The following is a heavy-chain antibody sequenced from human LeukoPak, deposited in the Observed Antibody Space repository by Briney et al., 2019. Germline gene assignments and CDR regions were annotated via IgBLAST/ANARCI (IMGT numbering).Heavy chain of an antibody. V-gene: IGHV3-30*02. J-gene: IGHJ6*03. D-gene: IGHD2/OR15-2a*01. CDR1: GFTFSNYG. Sequence: GGSLRLSCAASGFTFSNYGMHWVRQAPGRGLEWVAFIRYEGSNKYYADSVKGRFTISRDNSKNTLYLQMNSLRGEDTAVYYCAKEENTGFYYYYYMDVWGKGTTVTISS. CDR3: AKEENTGFYYYYYMDV. CDR2: IRYEGSNK.